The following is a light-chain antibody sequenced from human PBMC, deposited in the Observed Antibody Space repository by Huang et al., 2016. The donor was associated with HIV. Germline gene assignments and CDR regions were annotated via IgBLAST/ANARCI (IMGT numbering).Light chain of an antibody. CDR2: WAS. CDR3: QQYYSPPYT. Sequence: DIVMTQSPDSLAVSLGERATINCKSSQSFLHSSNNKNYLAWYQRKPGQPPKLLIHWASTRESGVPDRFSGSGSGTDFTLTIGRLQADDVAVYYCQQYYSPPYTFGQGTNLEIK. CDR1: QSFLHSSNNKNY. J-gene: IGKJ2*01. V-gene: IGKV4-1*01.